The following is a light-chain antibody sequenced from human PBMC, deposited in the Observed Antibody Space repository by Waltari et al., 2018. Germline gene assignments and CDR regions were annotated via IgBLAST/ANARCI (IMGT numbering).Light chain of an antibody. V-gene: IGLV4-69*02. CDR1: SAHSYYT. Sequence: QLVLTQSPSASASLGASVKLTCTLSSAHSYYTIAWHQQQPERGLRFLMKLDNDGSHIKGDGIPERFSGSSSGAERYLTIASLQPEEEADYYCQTWDTAIQMFGEGTKLTVL. J-gene: IGLJ3*02. CDR2: LDNDGSH. CDR3: QTWDTAIQM.